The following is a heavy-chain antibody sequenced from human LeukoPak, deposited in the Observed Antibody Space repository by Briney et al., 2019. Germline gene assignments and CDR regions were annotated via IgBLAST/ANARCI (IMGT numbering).Heavy chain of an antibody. V-gene: IGHV1-18*01. J-gene: IGHJ4*02. CDR3: ARVSRELTSFDY. CDR1: GYTFTSYG. Sequence: ASVKVSCRASGYTFTSYGISWVRQAPGQGLEWMGWISAYNGNTNYAQKLQGRVTMTTDTSTSTAYMELRSLRSDDTAVYYCARVSRELTSFDYWGQGTLVTVSS. D-gene: IGHD1-26*01. CDR2: ISAYNGNT.